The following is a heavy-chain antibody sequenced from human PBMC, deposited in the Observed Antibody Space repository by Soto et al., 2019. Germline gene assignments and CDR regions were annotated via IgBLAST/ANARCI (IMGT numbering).Heavy chain of an antibody. V-gene: IGHV4-59*01. J-gene: IGHJ3*02. CDR3: ARPYSGSYWAAFDI. D-gene: IGHD1-26*01. CDR2: IYYSGSS. CDR1: GGSISSDY. Sequence: QVQLQESGPGLVKPSETLSLTCTVSGGSISSDYWSWIRQPPGKGLEWIGYIYYSGSSNYNPSLKSRVIMSLDTSKNQFSLKLSSVTAVDTAVYYCARPYSGSYWAAFDIWGQGTMVTVSS.